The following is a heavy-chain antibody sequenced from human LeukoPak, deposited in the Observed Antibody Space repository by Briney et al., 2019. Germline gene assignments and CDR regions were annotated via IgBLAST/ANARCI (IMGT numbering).Heavy chain of an antibody. V-gene: IGHV4-34*01. CDR1: GGAFTGNN. CDR3: ACNAVRYSAYDREEDPSDI. J-gene: IGHJ3*02. D-gene: IGHD5-12*01. CDR2: INHSGST. Sequence: SETLSLTCAVYGGAFTGNNWRWIRQPPGKGLEWIGAINHSGSTKYNPSLKSRVTMSVDASTNQFFLRLTSVTAADTAVYYCACNAVRYSAYDREEDPSDIWGRGTMVTVSS.